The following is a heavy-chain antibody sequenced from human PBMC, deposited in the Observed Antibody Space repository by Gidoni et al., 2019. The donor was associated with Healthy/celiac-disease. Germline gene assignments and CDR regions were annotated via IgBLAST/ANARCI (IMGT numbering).Heavy chain of an antibody. CDR3: ARGQMGSYYFDY. Sequence: QVQLVESGGGVVQPGRSLRLSCAASGFTFSSYGMHWVRQAPGKGLEWVAVIWYDGSNKYYADSVKGRFTISRDNSKNTLYLQMNSLRAEDTAVYYCARGQMGSYYFDYWGQGTLVTVSS. J-gene: IGHJ4*02. V-gene: IGHV3-33*01. CDR1: GFTFSSYG. CDR2: IWYDGSNK.